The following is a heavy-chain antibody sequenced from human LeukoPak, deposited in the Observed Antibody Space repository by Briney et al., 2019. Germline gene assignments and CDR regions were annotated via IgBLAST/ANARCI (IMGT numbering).Heavy chain of an antibody. CDR1: GYTFTSYG. Sequence: ASVKVSCKASGYTFTSYGITWVRQAPGQGLEWMGWISTYNGNTNYARNLQGRVTMTTDTSTSTAYMELRSLRSDDTAVYYCARGRGSTSRYWGQGTLVTVSS. CDR3: ARGRGSTSRY. D-gene: IGHD5-12*01. CDR2: ISTYNGNT. V-gene: IGHV1-18*01. J-gene: IGHJ4*02.